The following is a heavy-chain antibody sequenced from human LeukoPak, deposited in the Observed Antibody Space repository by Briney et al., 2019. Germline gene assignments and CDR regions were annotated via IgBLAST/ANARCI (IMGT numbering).Heavy chain of an antibody. J-gene: IGHJ2*01. CDR3: ARGRSVVVPAATPHWYFDL. CDR1: GGSFSGYY. CDR2: INHSRST. D-gene: IGHD2-2*01. V-gene: IGHV4-34*01. Sequence: SETLSLTCAVYGGSFSGYYWSWIRQPPGKGLEWIGEINHSRSTNYNPSLKSRVTISVDTSKNQFSLKLSSVTAADTAVYYCARGRSVVVPAATPHWYFDLWGRGTLVTVSS.